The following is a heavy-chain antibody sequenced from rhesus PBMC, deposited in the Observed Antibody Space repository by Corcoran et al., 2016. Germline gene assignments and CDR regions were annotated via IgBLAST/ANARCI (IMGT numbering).Heavy chain of an antibody. CDR3: ASRSSYFYWYFDF. Sequence: QVQLQESGPGLVKPSETLSLTCSVSGGSISSGYYYWNWIRQAPGKGLVWFGYIFSAESTGYNSSLNSRSTISRATSKNQVSLKLSSVTAADTAVYYCASRSSYFYWYFDFWGPGTPITISS. V-gene: IGHV4-122*02. CDR2: IFSAEST. D-gene: IGHD4-29*01. CDR1: GGSISSGYYY. J-gene: IGHJ2*01.